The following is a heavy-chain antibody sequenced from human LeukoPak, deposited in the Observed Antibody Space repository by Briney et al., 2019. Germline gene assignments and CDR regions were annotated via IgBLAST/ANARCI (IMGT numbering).Heavy chain of an antibody. CDR1: GGSLSSSNW. J-gene: IGHJ5*02. CDR2: IYHSGST. Sequence: SETLSLTCAVSGGSLSSSNWWSGGRQPPGKGLEGIGEIYHSGSTNYNPSLKSRVPISVDKSKNQFSLKLSSVTAADTAVYYCAARWDYGNYRNWFDPWGQGTLVTVSS. D-gene: IGHD4-11*01. CDR3: AARWDYGNYRNWFDP. V-gene: IGHV4-4*02.